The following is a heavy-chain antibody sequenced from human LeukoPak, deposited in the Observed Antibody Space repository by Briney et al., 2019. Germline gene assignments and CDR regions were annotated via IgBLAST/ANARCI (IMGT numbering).Heavy chain of an antibody. Sequence: GASVKVSCKASGYTFTSYDINWVRQATGQGLEWMGWMNPNSGNTGYAQKFQGRVTMTRNTSISTAYMELSSLRSEDTAVYYCARGPPLQDITSYYYYGMDVWGQGTTVTVSS. V-gene: IGHV1-8*01. J-gene: IGHJ6*02. D-gene: IGHD4-11*01. CDR1: GYTFTSYD. CDR3: ARGPPLQDITSYYYYGMDV. CDR2: MNPNSGNT.